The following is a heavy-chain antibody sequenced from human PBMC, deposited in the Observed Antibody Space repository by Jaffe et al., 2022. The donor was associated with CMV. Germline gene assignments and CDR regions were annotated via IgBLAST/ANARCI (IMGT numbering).Heavy chain of an antibody. V-gene: IGHV4-39*01. J-gene: IGHJ6*02. D-gene: IGHD2-2*02. CDR3: ARLSNFVSDQAIPLGPLPYYYYGMDV. CDR1: GGSISSSSYY. CDR2: IYYSGST. Sequence: QLQLQESGPGLVKPSETLSLTCTVSGGSISSSSYYWGWIRQPPGKGLEWIGSIYYSGSTYYNPSLKSRVTISVDTSKNQFSLKLSSVTAADTAVYYCARLSNFVSDQAIPLGPLPYYYYGMDVWGQGTTVTVSS.